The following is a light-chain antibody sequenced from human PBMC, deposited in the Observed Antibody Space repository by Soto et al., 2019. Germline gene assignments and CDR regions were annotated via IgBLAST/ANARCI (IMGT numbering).Light chain of an antibody. CDR2: GAS. CDR1: QSISSN. J-gene: IGKJ1*01. V-gene: IGKV3-15*01. Sequence: EIVMTQSPATLSVSPGERATLSCRASQSISSNLAWYQQKPGQAPRLLIYGASTRATGIPARFRGSGSGTECTLAISSLQSEDFAVYYCQHYSNWTPWTFGQGTKVEIK. CDR3: QHYSNWTPWT.